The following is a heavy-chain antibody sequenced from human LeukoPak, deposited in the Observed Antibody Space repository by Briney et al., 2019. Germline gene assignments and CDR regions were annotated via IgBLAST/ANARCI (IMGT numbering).Heavy chain of an antibody. J-gene: IGHJ5*02. CDR1: GGSISSSY. CDR3: AREGDPGSGYNYGNWLDP. V-gene: IGHV4-59*01. CDR2: GYYRGST. D-gene: IGHD5-12*01. Sequence: SETLSLTCTVSGGSISSSYWSWIRQPPGKGLEWIGYGYYRGSTNYNPSLKSRVTISVDTSKNQFSLKLNSVTTADTAVYYCAREGDPGSGYNYGNWLDPWGQGTLVTVSS.